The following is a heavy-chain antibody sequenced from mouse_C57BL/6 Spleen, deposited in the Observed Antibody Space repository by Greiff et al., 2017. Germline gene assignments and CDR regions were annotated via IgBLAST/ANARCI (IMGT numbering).Heavy chain of an antibody. D-gene: IGHD1-1*01. J-gene: IGHJ4*01. CDR1: GYTFTDYN. Sequence: VQLQQSGPELVKPGASVKIPCKASGYTFTDYNMDWVKQSHGKSLEWIGDINPNNGGTIYNQKFKGKATLTVDKSSSTAYMELRSLTSEDTAVYYCARVGSRADYYAMDYWGQGTSVTVSS. CDR2: INPNNGGT. CDR3: ARVGSRADYYAMDY. V-gene: IGHV1-18*01.